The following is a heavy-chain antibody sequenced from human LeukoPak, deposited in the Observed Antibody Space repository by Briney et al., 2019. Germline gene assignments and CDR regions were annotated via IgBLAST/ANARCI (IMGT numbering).Heavy chain of an antibody. CDR2: ISANNGNT. Sequence: ASVKVSCKASGYTFTTYGIIWVRQAPGQGLEWMGWISANNGNTNYAQKLQGRVTITTDTSTSTAYMELRSLRSDDTAVYYCARGDSGYDFAPFDYWGQGTLVTVSS. V-gene: IGHV1-18*01. CDR1: GYTFTTYG. CDR3: ARGDSGYDFAPFDY. D-gene: IGHD5-12*01. J-gene: IGHJ4*02.